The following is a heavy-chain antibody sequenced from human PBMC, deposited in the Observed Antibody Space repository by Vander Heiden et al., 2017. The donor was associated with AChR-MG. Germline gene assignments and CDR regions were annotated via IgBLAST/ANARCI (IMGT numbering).Heavy chain of an antibody. Sequence: QVQLQESGPGLVKPSETLSLTCTVSGGSISSYYWSWIRQPPGKGLEWIGYIYYSGSTNYNPSLKSRVTISVDTSKNQFSLKLSSVTAADTAVYYCARVGWNYEGGAYYYYYYMDVWGKGTTVTVSS. V-gene: IGHV4-59*01. CDR3: ARVGWNYEGGAYYYYYYMDV. J-gene: IGHJ6*03. D-gene: IGHD1-7*01. CDR2: IYYSGST. CDR1: GGSISSYY.